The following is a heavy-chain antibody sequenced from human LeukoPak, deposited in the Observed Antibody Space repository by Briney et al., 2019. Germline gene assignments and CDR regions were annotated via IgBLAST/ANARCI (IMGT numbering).Heavy chain of an antibody. V-gene: IGHV3-48*01. CDR2: ISGSSGTT. CDR3: ARDPQFSGNY. CDR1: GFTFNIYA. D-gene: IGHD1-26*01. J-gene: IGHJ4*02. Sequence: GGSLRLSCAASGFTFNIYAMSWLRQAPGKGLEWISYISGSSGTTYYADSVKGRFIVSRDNAKNSLYLQMNSLRVEDSAIYYCARDPQFSGNYWGQGTPVTVSS.